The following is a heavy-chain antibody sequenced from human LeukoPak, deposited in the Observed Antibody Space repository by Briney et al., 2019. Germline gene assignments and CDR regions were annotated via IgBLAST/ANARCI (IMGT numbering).Heavy chain of an antibody. CDR1: GDSISNYY. J-gene: IGHJ4*02. CDR2: IHYTGST. CDR3: ARVTGYMTEDYFDY. V-gene: IGHV4-59*01. Sequence: SETLSLTCTVSGDSISNYYWNWIRQPPGKGLEWIGYIHYTGSTNYNPSLKSRVTISVDTSKNQFSLRLSSVTAADTAVYYCARVTGYMTEDYFDYWGQGTLITVSS. D-gene: IGHD6-13*01.